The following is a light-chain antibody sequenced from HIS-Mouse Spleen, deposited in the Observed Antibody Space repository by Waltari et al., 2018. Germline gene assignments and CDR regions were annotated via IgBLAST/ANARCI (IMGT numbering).Light chain of an antibody. CDR1: QSVSSN. J-gene: IGKJ1*01. Sequence: EIVMTQSPATLSVSPGERATLSCRASQSVSSNVAWYQQKPGQAPRLLIYVASTRATGIPARFSGSGSGTEFTLTISSMQSEDFAVYYCQQYNNWPHRTFGQGTKVEIK. CDR2: VAS. V-gene: IGKV3-15*01. CDR3: QQYNNWPHRT.